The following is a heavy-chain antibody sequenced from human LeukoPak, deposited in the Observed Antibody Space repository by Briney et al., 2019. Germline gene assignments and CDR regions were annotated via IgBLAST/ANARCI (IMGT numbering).Heavy chain of an antibody. CDR3: ARQSGGPYNWFDP. CDR2: IYSDGST. V-gene: IGHV3-66*04. CDR1: GFTFSSYS. J-gene: IGHJ5*02. D-gene: IGHD2-15*01. Sequence: GGSLRLSCAASGFTFSSYSMNWVRQAPGKGLEWVSVIYSDGSTYYADSVKGRFTISRDKSKNTLYLQLNSLRAEDTAVYFCARQSGGPYNWFDPWGQGTLVTVSS.